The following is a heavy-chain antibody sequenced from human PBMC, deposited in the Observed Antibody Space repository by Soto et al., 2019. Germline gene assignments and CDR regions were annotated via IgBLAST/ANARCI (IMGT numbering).Heavy chain of an antibody. D-gene: IGHD3-3*01. J-gene: IGHJ4*02. CDR2: ISGSGGST. Sequence: GGSLRLSCAASGFTFPNYAMSWVRQAPGKGLEWVSVISGSGGSTDYADSVKGRFTISRDNSKNTLYLQMNSLRAEDTAVYYCSKPYYDFWSGYPRTSDYWGQGTLVTVSS. CDR1: GFTFPNYA. CDR3: SKPYYDFWSGYPRTSDY. V-gene: IGHV3-23*01.